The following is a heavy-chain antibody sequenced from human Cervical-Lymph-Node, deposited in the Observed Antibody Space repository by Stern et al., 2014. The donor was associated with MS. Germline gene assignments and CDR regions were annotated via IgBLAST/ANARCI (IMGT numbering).Heavy chain of an antibody. D-gene: IGHD1-1*01. V-gene: IGHV1-2*04. CDR3: ARGNTNIDH. CDR2: VNPNSGGT. Sequence: MQLVESGPEVKKPGASVRVSCKASGYTFTGHYIHWVRQDPGQGLEWMGWVNPNSGGTTYAQKFQDWVTVTRDTSISTAYMEMRRLRSDDTAVYYCARGNTNIDHWGQGTLVTVSS. CDR1: GYTFTGHY. J-gene: IGHJ4*02.